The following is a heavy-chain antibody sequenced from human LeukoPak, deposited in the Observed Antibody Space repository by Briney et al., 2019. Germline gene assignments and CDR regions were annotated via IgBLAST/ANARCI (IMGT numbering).Heavy chain of an antibody. J-gene: IGHJ6*03. V-gene: IGHV4-39*07. CDR2: IYYSGST. CDR3: ARDEGRRQSGSLADYYYYYMDV. D-gene: IGHD3-3*01. CDR1: GGSISSSSYY. Sequence: PSETLSLTCTVSGGSISSSSYYWGWIRQPPGKGLEWIGSIYYSGSTYYNPSLKSRVTISVDTSKNQFSLKLSSVTAADTAVYYCARDEGRRQSGSLADYYYYYMDVWGKGTTVTVSS.